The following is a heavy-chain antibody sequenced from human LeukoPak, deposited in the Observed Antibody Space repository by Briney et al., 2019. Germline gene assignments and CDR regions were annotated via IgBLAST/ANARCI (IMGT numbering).Heavy chain of an antibody. V-gene: IGHV3-23*01. CDR3: AKDRLWLDY. D-gene: IGHD2-21*01. CDR1: GFTFSGYA. J-gene: IGHJ1*01. CDR2: ISGSGGST. Sequence: GGSLRLSCAASGFTFSGYAMSWVRPAPGQGLVWVLAISGSGGSTYYADSVTGRFTTSRYNSTNTLELQINSPRDAATAVYYCAKDRLWLDYWGQGTLVTVSS.